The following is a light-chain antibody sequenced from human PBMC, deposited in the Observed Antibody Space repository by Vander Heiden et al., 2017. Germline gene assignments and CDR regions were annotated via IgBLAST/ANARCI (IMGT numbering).Light chain of an antibody. J-gene: IGKJ4*01. CDR2: AAS. CDR3: QQLNSYPLLT. CDR1: QGISSY. V-gene: IGKV1-9*01. Sequence: DIQLTQSPSFLSASVGDRVSITCRASQGISSYLAWYQQKPGKAPKLLIYAASTLQSGVPSRFGGSGSGKEFTLTISSLQPEDFATYYCQQLNSYPLLTFGGGTKVEIK.